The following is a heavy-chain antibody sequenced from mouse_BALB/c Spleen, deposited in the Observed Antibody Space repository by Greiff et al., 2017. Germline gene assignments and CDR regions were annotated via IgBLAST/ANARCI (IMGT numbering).Heavy chain of an antibody. V-gene: IGHV2-9*02. CDR1: GFSLTSYG. CDR2: IWAGGST. J-gene: IGHJ1*01. Sequence: VQLQESGPGLVAPSQSLSITCTVSGFSLTSYGVHWVRQPPGKGLEWLGVIWAGGSTNYNSALMSRLSISKDNSKSQVFLKMNSLQTDDTAMYYCARGLLRPRYFDVWGAGTTVTVSS. D-gene: IGHD1-2*01. CDR3: ARGLLRPRYFDV.